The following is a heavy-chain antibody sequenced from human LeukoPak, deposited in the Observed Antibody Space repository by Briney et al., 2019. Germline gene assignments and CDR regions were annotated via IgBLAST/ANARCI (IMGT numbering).Heavy chain of an antibody. CDR3: ARARRPLEYTSGWYEDY. Sequence: GASVKVSCKASGYTFTGYNMHWVRQAPGQALEYMGWINPNSGGTNYAQKLQGRVTMTRDTSISTAYMELSRLRSDDTAVYYCARARRPLEYTSGWYEDYWGQGTLVTVSS. D-gene: IGHD6-19*01. CDR2: INPNSGGT. CDR1: GYTFTGYN. J-gene: IGHJ4*02. V-gene: IGHV1-2*02.